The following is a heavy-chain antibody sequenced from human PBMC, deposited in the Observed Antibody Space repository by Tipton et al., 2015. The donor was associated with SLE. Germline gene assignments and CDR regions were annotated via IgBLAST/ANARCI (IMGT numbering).Heavy chain of an antibody. V-gene: IGHV3-21*01. J-gene: IGHJ3*02. CDR2: ISSSSSYI. CDR3: ASSPLYYYDSSGYYYGSSTFDI. D-gene: IGHD3-22*01. Sequence: GSLRLSCAASGFTFSSYSMNWVRQAPGKGLEWVSSISSSSSYIYYADSVKGRFTISRDNAKNSLYLQMNSLRAEDTAVYYCASSPLYYYDSSGYYYGSSTFDIWGQGTMVTVSS. CDR1: GFTFSSYS.